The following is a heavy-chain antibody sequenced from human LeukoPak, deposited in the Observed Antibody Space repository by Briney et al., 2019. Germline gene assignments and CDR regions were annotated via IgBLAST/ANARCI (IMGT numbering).Heavy chain of an antibody. J-gene: IGHJ6*03. CDR3: ARHSSSWYGHYYYYYYMDV. CDR1: GYTFTSYD. D-gene: IGHD6-13*01. CDR2: MNPNSGNT. Sequence: ASVKVSCKASGYTFTSYDINWVQQATGQGLEWMGWMNPNSGNTGYAQKFQGRVTMTRNTSISTAYMELSSLRSEDTAVYYCARHSSSWYGHYYYYYYMDVWGKGTTVTVSS. V-gene: IGHV1-8*01.